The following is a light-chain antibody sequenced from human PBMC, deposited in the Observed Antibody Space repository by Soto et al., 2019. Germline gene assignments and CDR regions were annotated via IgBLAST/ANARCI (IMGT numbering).Light chain of an antibody. CDR1: QSVSSH. CDR3: QQRSSWPLT. CDR2: DAS. Sequence: EIALTQSPGTLSLSPGERATLSCRASQSVSSHFAWYQQKPGQAPRLLIYDASNRATGIPARFAGSGSGTEFTLTISSLEPEDFAVYYCQQRSSWPLTFGGGPKVEIK. V-gene: IGKV3-11*01. J-gene: IGKJ4*01.